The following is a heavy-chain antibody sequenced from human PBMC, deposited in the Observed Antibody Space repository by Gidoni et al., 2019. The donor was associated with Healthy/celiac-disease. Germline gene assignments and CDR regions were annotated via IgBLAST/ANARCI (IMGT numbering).Heavy chain of an antibody. D-gene: IGHD2-2*01. CDR1: GGAISSSSYY. Sequence: QLQLQESGPGLVKPSETPSLTCTVSGGAISSSSYYWGWNRQPPGKGLEWIGRIYSSGSTYYSPSLKNRVTVYVDTSKNRFSLKLSSVTNADTAVYYCARLVRGVPAAMSSWGWFDPWGQGTLVTVSS. CDR3: ARLVRGVPAAMSSWGWFDP. V-gene: IGHV4-39*01. CDR2: IYSSGST. J-gene: IGHJ5*02.